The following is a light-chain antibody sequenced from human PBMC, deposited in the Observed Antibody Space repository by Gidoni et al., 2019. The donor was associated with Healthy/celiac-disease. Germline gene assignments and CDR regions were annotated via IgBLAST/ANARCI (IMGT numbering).Light chain of an antibody. J-gene: IGKJ2*01. CDR2: AAS. V-gene: IGKV1-39*01. CDR1: QSISSY. CDR3: QQSYSTPPT. Sequence: DIEMTQSPSSLSASVGARVTITCRASQSISSYLNWYQQKPGKAPKLLLYAASSLQSGVPSRFSGSGSGTDFTLTISSLQPEDFATYSCQQSYSTPPTFGQGTKLEIK.